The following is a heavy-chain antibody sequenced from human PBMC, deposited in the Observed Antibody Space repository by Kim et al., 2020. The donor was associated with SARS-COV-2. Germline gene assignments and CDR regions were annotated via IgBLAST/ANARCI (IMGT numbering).Heavy chain of an antibody. J-gene: IGHJ4*02. CDR3: ARRDFWSTYPFDY. D-gene: IGHD3-3*01. Sequence: HYVDSVKGRFTISRDNSKNTIFLQMNSLTPDETAVYYCARRDFWSTYPFDYWGQGTLVTVSS. V-gene: IGHV3-30*01.